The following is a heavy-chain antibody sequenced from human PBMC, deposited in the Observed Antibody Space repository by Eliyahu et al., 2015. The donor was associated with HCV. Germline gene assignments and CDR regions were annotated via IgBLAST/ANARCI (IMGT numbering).Heavy chain of an antibody. D-gene: IGHD3-10*01. V-gene: IGHV4-59*02. CDR3: ARDNAGSLDY. J-gene: IGHJ4*02. Sequence: QVQLQESGPGLVKPSETLSLTCSVSGDFASDXAWGWIRQPPGKGLXWIAXGRSSETTNLNPSLKSRVTILLDWSKNQFSLKLTSVTAADTALYYCARDNAGSLDYWGQGTLVTVSS. CDR2: GRSSETT. CDR1: GDFASDXA.